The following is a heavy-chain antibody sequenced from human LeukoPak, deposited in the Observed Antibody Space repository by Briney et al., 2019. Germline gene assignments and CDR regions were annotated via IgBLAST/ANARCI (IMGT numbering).Heavy chain of an antibody. CDR3: AREGGTGAFDI. J-gene: IGHJ3*02. D-gene: IGHD1-14*01. V-gene: IGHV4-4*07. CDR2: IDTSGNT. Sequence: PSETLSLTCTVSGGSISSYYWSWIRQPAGKGLEWIGRIDTSGNTNYKPSLKSRVTMSVDTSKNQFSLKLSSVTAADTAVYYCAREGGTGAFDIWGQGTMVTVSS. CDR1: GGSISSYY.